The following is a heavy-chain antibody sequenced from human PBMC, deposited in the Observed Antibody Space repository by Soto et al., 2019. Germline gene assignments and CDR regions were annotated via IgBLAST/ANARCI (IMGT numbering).Heavy chain of an antibody. D-gene: IGHD3-10*01. Sequence: GGSLRLSCAASGFTLSTYDMHWVRQATGKGKEWVAALSYAGDTYYPGSVKGRFTVSRESAKNSLYLQMNSLTAADTAVYYFARARLWFPYGLDVWGQGTTVTVSS. V-gene: IGHV3-13*01. CDR2: LSYAGDT. CDR1: GFTLSTYD. CDR3: ARARLWFPYGLDV. J-gene: IGHJ6*02.